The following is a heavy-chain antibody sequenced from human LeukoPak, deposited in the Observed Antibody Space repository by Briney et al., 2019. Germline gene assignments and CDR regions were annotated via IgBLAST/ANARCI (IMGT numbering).Heavy chain of an antibody. V-gene: IGHV1-2*02. D-gene: IGHD6-19*01. J-gene: IGHJ1*01. Sequence: ASVKVSCKASGYTFTGYYLHWVRQAPGQGLEWMGWIHPNSGDINVAQRFQGRVTMTRDTSISTAYMELTSLRSDDTAVYYCARLATVPGWGQGTLVTVSS. CDR1: GYTFTGYY. CDR3: ARLATVPG. CDR2: IHPNSGDI.